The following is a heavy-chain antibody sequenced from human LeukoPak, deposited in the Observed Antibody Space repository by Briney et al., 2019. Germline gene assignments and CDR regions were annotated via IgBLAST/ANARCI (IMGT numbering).Heavy chain of an antibody. Sequence: GGSLRLSCAASGFTFSSYGMHWVRQAPGKGLEWVAFIRYDGSNKYYADSVKGRFTISRDNSKNTLYLQMNSLRAEDTAVYYCAKSSGDYGVPTYYYYYMDVWGKGTTVTVSS. D-gene: IGHD4-17*01. CDR3: AKSSGDYGVPTYYYYYMDV. CDR1: GFTFSSYG. CDR2: IRYDGSNK. J-gene: IGHJ6*03. V-gene: IGHV3-30*02.